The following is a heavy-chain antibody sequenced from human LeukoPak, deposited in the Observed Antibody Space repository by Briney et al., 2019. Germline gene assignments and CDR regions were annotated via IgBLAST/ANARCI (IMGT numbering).Heavy chain of an antibody. J-gene: IGHJ4*02. D-gene: IGHD3-22*01. CDR1: GGSISSSSHY. V-gene: IGHV4-39*01. Sequence: PSETLSLTCTVSGGSISSSSHYWGWIRQPPGKGLEWIGSIYYSGSTYYNPSLKSRVTISVDTSKNQFSLKLSSVTAADTAVYYCARGYYYESSGYEFIFDYWGQGTLVTVSS. CDR3: ARGYYYESSGYEFIFDY. CDR2: IYYSGST.